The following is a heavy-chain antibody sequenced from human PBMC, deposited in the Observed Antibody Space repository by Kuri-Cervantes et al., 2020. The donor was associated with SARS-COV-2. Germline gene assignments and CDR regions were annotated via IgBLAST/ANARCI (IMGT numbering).Heavy chain of an antibody. CDR3: ACLSSGYNDVFDF. CDR2: IYYTGRA. Sequence: SETLSLTCTVSGGTVSSSSYYWGWIRQPPGKGREWIGSIYYTGRAYYNSSLKSRVTISVDTSKNQFSLKLSSVTAADTAVYYCACLSSGYNDVFDFWGQGMQVTVSS. CDR1: GGTVSSSSYY. V-gene: IGHV4-39*01. J-gene: IGHJ4*02. D-gene: IGHD3-22*01.